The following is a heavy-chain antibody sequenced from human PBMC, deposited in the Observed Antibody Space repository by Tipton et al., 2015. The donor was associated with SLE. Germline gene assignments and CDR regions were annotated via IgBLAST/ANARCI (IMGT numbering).Heavy chain of an antibody. CDR2: IYYSGST. CDR3: ARDPLGSHCLDP. CDR1: GGSISSHY. J-gene: IGHJ5*02. V-gene: IGHV4-59*11. D-gene: IGHD2-21*02. Sequence: TLSLTCTVSGGSISSHYWSWIRQPPGKGLEWIGYIYYSGSTNYNPSLKSRVTISVDTSKNQFSLKLSSVTAADTAVYYCARDPLGSHCLDPWGQGTLVTVSS.